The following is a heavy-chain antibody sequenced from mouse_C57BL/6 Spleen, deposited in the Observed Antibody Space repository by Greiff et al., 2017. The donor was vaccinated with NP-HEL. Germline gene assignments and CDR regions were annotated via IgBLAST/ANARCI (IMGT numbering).Heavy chain of an antibody. J-gene: IGHJ3*01. V-gene: IGHV1-82*01. CDR2: IYPGDGDT. Sequence: VQLQESGPELVKPGASVKISCKASGYAFCSSWMNWVKQRPGKGLEWIGRIYPGDGDTNYNGKFKGKATLTADKSSSTAYMQLSSLTSEDSAVYFCARDWGFAYWGQGTLVTVSA. CDR3: ARDWGFAY. CDR1: GYAFCSSW. D-gene: IGHD4-1*01.